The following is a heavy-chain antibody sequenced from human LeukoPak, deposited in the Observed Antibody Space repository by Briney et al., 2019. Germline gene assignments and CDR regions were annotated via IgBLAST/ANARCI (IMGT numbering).Heavy chain of an antibody. CDR2: ISYDGSNK. V-gene: IGHV3-30-3*01. J-gene: IGHJ3*02. CDR1: GFTFSSYA. Sequence: GGSLRLSCAASGFTFSSYAMHWVRQAPGKGLEWVAVISYDGSNKYYADSVKGRFTISRVNSKNTLYLQMNSLRAEDTAVYYCARVGKGTDAFDIWGQGTMVTVSS. CDR3: ARVGKGTDAFDI. D-gene: IGHD3-10*01.